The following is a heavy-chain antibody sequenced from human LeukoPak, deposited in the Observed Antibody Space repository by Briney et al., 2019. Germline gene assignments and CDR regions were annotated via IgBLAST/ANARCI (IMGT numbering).Heavy chain of an antibody. CDR2: ISSSSSTM. J-gene: IGHJ6*02. CDR1: GFTFSSYS. V-gene: IGHV3-48*04. CDR3: ARDPVRGWLMDV. Sequence: GGSLRLSCAASGFTFSSYSMNWVRQAPGKGLEWVSYISSSSSTMYYADSVKGRFTISRDNAKNSLYLQMNSLRAEDTAVYYCARDPVRGWLMDVWGQGTTVTVSS. D-gene: IGHD6-19*01.